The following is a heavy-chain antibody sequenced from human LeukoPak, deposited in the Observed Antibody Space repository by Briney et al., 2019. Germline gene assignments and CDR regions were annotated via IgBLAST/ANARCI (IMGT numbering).Heavy chain of an antibody. D-gene: IGHD2-15*01. Sequence: GASVKVSCKASGYTFTSYYMHWVRQAPGQGLEWMGIINPSGGSSSYAQKFQGRVTMTRDTSTSTVYMELSSLRSEDTAVYYCAREEDCSGGSCYSSSIDYWGQGTLVTVSS. CDR1: GYTFTSYY. V-gene: IGHV1-46*01. CDR2: INPSGGSS. CDR3: AREEDCSGGSCYSSSIDY. J-gene: IGHJ4*02.